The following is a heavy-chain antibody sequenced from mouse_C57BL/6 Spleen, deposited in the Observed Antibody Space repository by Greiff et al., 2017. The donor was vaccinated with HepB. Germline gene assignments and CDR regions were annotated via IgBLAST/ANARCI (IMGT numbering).Heavy chain of an antibody. J-gene: IGHJ3*01. CDR1: GYTFTSYW. D-gene: IGHD1-1*01. CDR2: IDPSDSYT. Sequence: QVQLQQPGAELVMPGASVKLSCKASGYTFTSYWMHWVKQRPGQGLEWIGEIDPSDSYTNYNQKFKGKSTLTVDKSSSTSYMQLSSLTSEDSAVYYCARSDGYGSSSFAYWGQGTLVTVSA. CDR3: ARSDGYGSSSFAY. V-gene: IGHV1-69*01.